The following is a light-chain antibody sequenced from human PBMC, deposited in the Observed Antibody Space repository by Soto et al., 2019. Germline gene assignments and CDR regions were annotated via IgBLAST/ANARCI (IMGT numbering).Light chain of an antibody. CDR2: EVS. CDR1: SGDVGAFKY. V-gene: IGLV2-8*01. Sequence: QSALTQPPSASGSPGESVTISCTGSSGDVGAFKYVSWFQQFPGKAPXLIIYEVSERPSGVPGRFXGXXSXXXXXLTVSGLQADDEGIYFCTAYAGFNNLLFGGGTKLTVL. J-gene: IGLJ2*01. CDR3: TAYAGFNNLL.